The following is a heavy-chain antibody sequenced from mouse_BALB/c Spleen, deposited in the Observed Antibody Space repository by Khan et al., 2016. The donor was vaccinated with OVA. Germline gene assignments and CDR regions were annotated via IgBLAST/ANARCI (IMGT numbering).Heavy chain of an antibody. V-gene: IGHV14-3*02. CDR1: GFNIKDTY. Sequence: VQLKQSGADLVKPGASVRLSCTSSGFNIKDTYMHWVKQRPEQGLEWIGRIDPANGDTKYDPKFQGKATITADTSSNTAYLQLSSLTSEDTAVYYCALIYYCSYIYFDYWGQGTTLTVSS. CDR3: ALIYYCSYIYFDY. J-gene: IGHJ2*01. D-gene: IGHD2-1*01. CDR2: IDPANGDT.